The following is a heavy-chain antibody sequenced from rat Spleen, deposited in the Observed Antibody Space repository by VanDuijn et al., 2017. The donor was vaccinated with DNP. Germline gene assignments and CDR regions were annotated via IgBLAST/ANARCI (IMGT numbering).Heavy chain of an antibody. V-gene: IGHV5S10*01. CDR1: GFTFSDYN. CDR3: ARRGNSNWFAY. CDR2: IIYDGSRT. D-gene: IGHD1-10*01. J-gene: IGHJ3*01. Sequence: EVQLVESGGGLVQPGRSLKLSCAASGFTFSDYNMAWVRQAPKKGLEWVATIIYDGSRTYYRDSVKGRFTISRDNAKSTLYLQMDSLRSEDTATYYCARRGNSNWFAYWGQGTLVTVSS.